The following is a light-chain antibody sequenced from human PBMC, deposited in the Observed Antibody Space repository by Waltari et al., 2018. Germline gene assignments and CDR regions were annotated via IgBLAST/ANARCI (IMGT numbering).Light chain of an antibody. J-gene: IGLJ3*02. CDR1: STDVAGYDP. CDR2: EVT. V-gene: IGLV2-8*01. Sequence: QSALTQPPSASGSPGQSITISCTGLSTDVAGYDPVFWYQQHQGKAHTLLIYEVTKRPSGVPYRCSGSKSDNTASLAVAVLQAEDAADYYCSSYAGGSSLMFGGGTKLTVL. CDR3: SSYAGGSSLM.